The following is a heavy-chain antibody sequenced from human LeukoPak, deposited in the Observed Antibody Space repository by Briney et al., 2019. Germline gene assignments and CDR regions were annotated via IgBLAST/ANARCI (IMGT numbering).Heavy chain of an antibody. Sequence: PGGSLRLSCAASGFTFSNYWMHWVRQAPGKGLVWVSRLNADGNSITYADSVRGRFTISRDNAKNSLYLQMNSLRAEDTAVYYCAREMGGWKDYWGQGTLVTVSS. D-gene: IGHD6-19*01. CDR2: LNADGNSI. V-gene: IGHV3-74*01. CDR1: GFTFSNYW. J-gene: IGHJ4*02. CDR3: AREMGGWKDY.